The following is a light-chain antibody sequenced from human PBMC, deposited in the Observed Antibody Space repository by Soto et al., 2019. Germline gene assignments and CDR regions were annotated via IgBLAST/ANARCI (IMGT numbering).Light chain of an antibody. Sequence: NFMLTQPHSVSESPGKTVTISCTRSSGSIANNYVQWYQQRPGSAPTTVIYDDKQRPSGVPDRFSGSIDSSSNSASLTISGLKTEDEADYYCQSYDSSNHNVVFGGGTKLTVL. CDR3: QSYDSSNHNVV. J-gene: IGLJ2*01. CDR2: DDK. V-gene: IGLV6-57*04. CDR1: SGSIANNY.